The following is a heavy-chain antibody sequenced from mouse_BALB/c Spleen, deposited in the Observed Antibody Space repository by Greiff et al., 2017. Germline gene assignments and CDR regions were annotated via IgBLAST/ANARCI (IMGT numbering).Heavy chain of an antibody. J-gene: IGHJ2*01. D-gene: IGHD4-1*01. V-gene: IGHV7-3*02. Sequence: EVKVVESGGGLVQPGGSLRLSCATSGFTFTDYYMSWVRQPPGKALEWLGFIRNKANGYTTEYSASVKGRFTISRDNSQSILYLQMNTLRAEDSATYYCARDCGLEYYFDYWGQGTTLTVSS. CDR2: IRNKANGYTT. CDR1: GFTFTDYY. CDR3: ARDCGLEYYFDY.